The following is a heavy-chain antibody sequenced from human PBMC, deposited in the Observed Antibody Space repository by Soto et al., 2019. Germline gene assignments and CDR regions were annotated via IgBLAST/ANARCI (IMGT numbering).Heavy chain of an antibody. J-gene: IGHJ5*02. Sequence: QVQLVQSGAEVKKPGASVKVSCKASGYTFTNYAMHWVRQAPGQRLEWMGWINAGNGNTKYSQKFQGRVTITRDTSASTAYMELSSLRSEDTAVYYCGRGSVLNCFAPWGQGTLVTVSS. CDR3: GRGSVLNCFAP. V-gene: IGHV1-3*01. D-gene: IGHD3-10*01. CDR1: GYTFTNYA. CDR2: INAGNGNT.